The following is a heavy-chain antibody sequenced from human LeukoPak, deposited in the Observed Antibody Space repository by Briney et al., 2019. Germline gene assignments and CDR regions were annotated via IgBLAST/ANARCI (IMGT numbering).Heavy chain of an antibody. J-gene: IGHJ4*02. CDR1: GGTFSSYA. Sequence: SVKVSCKASGGTFSSYAISWVRQAPGQGLEGMGGIIPIFGTANYAQKFQGRVTITADESTSTAYMELSSLRSEDTAVYYCARYGYSYGQDDFDYWGQGTLVTVSS. V-gene: IGHV1-69*01. CDR2: IIPIFGTA. D-gene: IGHD5-18*01. CDR3: ARYGYSYGQDDFDY.